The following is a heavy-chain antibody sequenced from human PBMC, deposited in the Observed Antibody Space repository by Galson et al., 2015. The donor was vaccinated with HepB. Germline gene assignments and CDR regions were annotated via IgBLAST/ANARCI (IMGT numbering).Heavy chain of an antibody. CDR3: ARVGPTSPYYDFWSGYYTGTGYYYGMDV. Sequence: SLRLSCAASGFTFSSYWMSWVRQAPGKGLEWVANIKQDGSEKYYVDSVKGRFTISRDNAKNSLYLQMNSLRAEDTAVYYCARVGPTSPYYDFWSGYYTGTGYYYGMDVWGQGTTVTVSS. D-gene: IGHD3-3*01. CDR2: IKQDGSEK. V-gene: IGHV3-7*03. J-gene: IGHJ6*02. CDR1: GFTFSSYW.